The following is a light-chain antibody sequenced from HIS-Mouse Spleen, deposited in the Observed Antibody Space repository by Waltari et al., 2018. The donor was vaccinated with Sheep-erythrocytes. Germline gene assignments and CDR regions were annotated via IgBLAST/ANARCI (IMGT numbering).Light chain of an antibody. CDR2: AAS. V-gene: IGKV1-12*01. CDR3: QQANSFPIT. Sequence: DIQMTQSTSSVFAAVGDRVTITCRASQGISRWLAWYQQKPGKAPKLLIYAASSLQSGVPSRFSGSGSGTDFTLTISSLQPEDFATYYCQQANSFPITFGQGTRLEIK. J-gene: IGKJ5*01. CDR1: QGISRW.